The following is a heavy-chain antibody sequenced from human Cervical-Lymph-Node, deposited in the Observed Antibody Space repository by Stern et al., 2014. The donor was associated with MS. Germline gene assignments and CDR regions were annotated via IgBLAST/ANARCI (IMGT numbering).Heavy chain of an antibody. V-gene: IGHV3-30-3*01. Sequence: QVQLVESGGGVVQPGRSLRLSCAASGFSFGDYAIHWVRQAPGKGPAWVAVISYDGANTYYADSVKGRLTISRDNSKKTLDLQMNSLTAEDTAVYYCARPALTFGGPWTGYLDLWGRGTLVTVSA. CDR3: ARPALTFGGPWTGYLDL. J-gene: IGHJ2*01. D-gene: IGHD3-16*01. CDR2: ISYDGANT. CDR1: GFSFGDYA.